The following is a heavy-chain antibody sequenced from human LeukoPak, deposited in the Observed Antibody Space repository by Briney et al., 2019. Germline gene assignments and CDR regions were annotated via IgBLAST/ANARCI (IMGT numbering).Heavy chain of an antibody. CDR1: GGSISSGSYY. J-gene: IGHJ4*02. CDR3: ARRNIIAAGYFDY. CDR2: IYYTGTT. V-gene: IGHV4-39*02. D-gene: IGHD6-13*01. Sequence: SETLSLTCTVSGGSISSGSYYWGWIRQPPGKGLEWIGNIYYTGTTYYNPSLKSRVTISVDTSKNRFSLKLSSVTAADTAVYYCARRNIIAAGYFDYWGQGTLVTVSS.